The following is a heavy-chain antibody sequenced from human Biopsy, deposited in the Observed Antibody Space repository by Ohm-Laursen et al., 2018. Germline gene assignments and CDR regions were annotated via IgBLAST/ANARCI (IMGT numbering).Heavy chain of an antibody. V-gene: IGHV4-59*02. D-gene: IGHD4-11*01. CDR2: IYYSVMT. J-gene: IGHJ6*02. Sequence: TLSLTCTVSGDSVTKYYWNWIRQPPGKGLEWIGHIYYSVMTNYNPSLQSRVSISVDTSRNQVSLTLSSVTAADTAVYCCARDSGILNYGNFKYYHYYGMDVWGQGTAVTVSS. CDR1: GDSVTKYY. CDR3: ARDSGILNYGNFKYYHYYGMDV.